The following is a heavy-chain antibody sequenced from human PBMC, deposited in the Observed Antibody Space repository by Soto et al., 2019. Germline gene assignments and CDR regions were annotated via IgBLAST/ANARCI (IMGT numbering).Heavy chain of an antibody. CDR1: GFTVSSNY. D-gene: IGHD4-17*01. Sequence: GGSLRLSCAASGFTVSSNYMSWVRQAPGKGLEWVSVIYSGGSTYYADSVKGRFTISRDNSKNTLYLQMNSLRAEDTAVYYFARESTTVTTRSYFDYWGQGTLVTVSS. J-gene: IGHJ4*02. CDR2: IYSGGST. V-gene: IGHV3-66*01. CDR3: ARESTTVTTRSYFDY.